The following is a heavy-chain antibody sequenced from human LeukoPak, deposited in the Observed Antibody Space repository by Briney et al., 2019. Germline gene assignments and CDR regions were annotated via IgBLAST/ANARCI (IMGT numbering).Heavy chain of an antibody. D-gene: IGHD2-15*01. CDR2: ISGSGGST. J-gene: IGHJ4*02. CDR1: GFTFSSYA. Sequence: GGSLRLSCAASGFTFSSYAMSWVRDAPRKGREWVSAISGSGGSTYYTDSVKGRFTISRDNSKNTLYLQMNSLRAEDTAVYYCAKDLGYCSGGSCYRYFDYWGEGTLVTVSS. V-gene: IGHV3-23*01. CDR3: AKDLGYCSGGSCYRYFDY.